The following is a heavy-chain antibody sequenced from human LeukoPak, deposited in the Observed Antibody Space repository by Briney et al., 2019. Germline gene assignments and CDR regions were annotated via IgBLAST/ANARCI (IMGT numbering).Heavy chain of an antibody. CDR2: IVYGGTT. J-gene: IGHJ5*02. V-gene: IGHV4-59*01. D-gene: IGHD2-15*01. CDR1: GDSISSYY. Sequence: PSETLSLTCTGSGDSISSYYWSWIPHSPGKGLEGIGYIVYGGTTKYNPSLKSRVTISIDTSNNQFSLRLSSVTAADTALYYCARDSGKYCSGGSCYVNRFEHWGQGILVTVSS. CDR3: ARDSGKYCSGGSCYVNRFEH.